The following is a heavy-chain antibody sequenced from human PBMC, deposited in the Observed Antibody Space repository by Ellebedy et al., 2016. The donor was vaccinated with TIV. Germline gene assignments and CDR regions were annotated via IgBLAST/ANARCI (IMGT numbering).Heavy chain of an antibody. CDR3: ARERDEGDRWQWLAHPYYYYGMDV. D-gene: IGHD6-19*01. CDR2: ISYDGSNK. J-gene: IGHJ6*02. CDR1: GFTFSSYA. V-gene: IGHV3-30*01. Sequence: LSLTCASSGFTFSSYAMHWVRQAPGKGLEWVAVISYDGSNKYYADSVKGRFTISRDNSKNTLYLQMNSLRAEDTAVYYCARERDEGDRWQWLAHPYYYYGMDVWGQGTTVTVSS.